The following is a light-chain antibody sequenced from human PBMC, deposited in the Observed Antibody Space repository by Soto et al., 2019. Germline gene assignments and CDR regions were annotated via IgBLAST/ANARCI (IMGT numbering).Light chain of an antibody. CDR1: QSVLYSSNNKNY. Sequence: DIVMTQSPDSLAVSLGERATINCNSSQSVLYSSNNKNYLAWYQQKPGQPPKLLIDWASNRESGVPDRFSGSGSGTDLTLTVSSLQAEDVAVYYCQQYYDAPQTFGQGTKVEI. CDR2: WAS. CDR3: QQYYDAPQT. J-gene: IGKJ1*01. V-gene: IGKV4-1*01.